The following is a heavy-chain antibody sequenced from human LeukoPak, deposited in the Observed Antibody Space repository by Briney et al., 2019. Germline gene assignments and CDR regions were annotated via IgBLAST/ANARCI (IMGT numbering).Heavy chain of an antibody. Sequence: KPSETLSLICTVSGGSISSSNSYWAWIRQPPGKGLEWIASIYYSGSTNYNPSLKGRVIISVDTSKNQFSLRLSSVTAADTAVYYCARSYYGSGSRPYGMDVWGQGTTVTASS. CDR1: GGSISSSNSY. CDR2: IYYSGST. CDR3: ARSYYGSGSRPYGMDV. J-gene: IGHJ6*02. D-gene: IGHD3-10*01. V-gene: IGHV4-39*01.